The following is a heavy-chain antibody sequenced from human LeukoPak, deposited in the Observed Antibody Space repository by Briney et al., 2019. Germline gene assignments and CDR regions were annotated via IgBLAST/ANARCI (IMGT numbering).Heavy chain of an antibody. D-gene: IGHD6-13*01. V-gene: IGHV1-18*01. CDR3: ALSPSRSWRPLDY. CDR2: ITADNGNT. CDR1: GYLFSSYG. J-gene: IGHJ4*02. Sequence: ASVKVSCKASGYLFSSYGTSHGFSWVRQAPGQGLEWMGWITADNGNTNYAQNLQGRLTMTTDTSTSTAYMELRSLTSDDTALYYCALSPSRSWRPLDYWGQGTLVTVSS.